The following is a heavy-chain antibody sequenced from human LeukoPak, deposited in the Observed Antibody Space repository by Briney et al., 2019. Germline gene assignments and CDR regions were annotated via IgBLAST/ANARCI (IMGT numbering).Heavy chain of an antibody. CDR3: GGGGGGHYDILTGYWDQYYFDY. V-gene: IGHV1-18*01. J-gene: IGHJ4*02. D-gene: IGHD3-9*01. CDR2: ISAYNGNT. CDR1: GGTFSSYA. Sequence: ASVKVSCKASGGTFSSYAISWVRQAPGQGLEWMGWISAYNGNTNYAQKLQGRVTMTTDTSTSTAYMELRSLRSDDTAVYYCGGGGGGHYDILTGYWDQYYFDYWGQGTLVTVSS.